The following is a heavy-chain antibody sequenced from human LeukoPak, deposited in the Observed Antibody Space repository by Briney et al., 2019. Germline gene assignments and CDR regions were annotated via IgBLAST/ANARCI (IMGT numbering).Heavy chain of an antibody. J-gene: IGHJ4*02. CDR1: GFTFSNYV. Sequence: PGGSLRLSCAASGFTFSNYVMHWVRQAPGKGLEWVAIISSDGSPKSYADSVKGRFSISRDNSKNTLYLDMNSLRAEDTAVYYCAKDQLSRGWSYFDYGSQRTLVTASA. CDR2: ISSDGSPK. CDR3: AKDQLSRGWSYFDY. V-gene: IGHV3-33*06. D-gene: IGHD6-19*01.